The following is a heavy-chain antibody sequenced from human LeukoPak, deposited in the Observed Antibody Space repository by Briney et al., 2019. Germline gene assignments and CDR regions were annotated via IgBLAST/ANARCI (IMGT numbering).Heavy chain of an antibody. CDR3: ARGYRAATGFDY. V-gene: IGHV1-3*01. D-gene: IGHD2-15*01. J-gene: IGHJ4*02. Sequence: GASVKVSCKASGYTFTSYAMHWVRQAPGQRLEWMGWINAGNGNTKYSQKFQGRVTITRDTSASTAYMELSSLRSEDTAVYYCARGYRAATGFDYWGQGTLVTVSS. CDR1: GYTFTSYA. CDR2: INAGNGNT.